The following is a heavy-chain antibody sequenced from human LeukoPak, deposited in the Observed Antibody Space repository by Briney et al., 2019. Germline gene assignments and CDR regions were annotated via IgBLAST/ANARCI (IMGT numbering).Heavy chain of an antibody. Sequence: KSSETLSLTCAVYGGSFSGYYWGWIRQPPGKGLEWIGEINHGGSTNYNPSLKSRVTISVDTTNNPFSRKLSRVTGADTSVSYVPAMPKSRYCSSTSCHRRGNNWFDPWGQGTLVTVSS. D-gene: IGHD2-2*02. CDR3: PAMPKSRYCSSTSCHRRGNNWFDP. V-gene: IGHV4-34*01. CDR1: GGSFSGYY. J-gene: IGHJ5*02. CDR2: INHGGST.